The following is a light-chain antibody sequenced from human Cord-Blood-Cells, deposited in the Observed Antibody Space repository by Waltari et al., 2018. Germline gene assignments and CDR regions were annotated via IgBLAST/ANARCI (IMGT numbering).Light chain of an antibody. CDR2: EGR. CDR3: CSYAGSVV. J-gene: IGLJ2*01. V-gene: IGLV2-23*01. CDR1: SSDVGGYNL. Sequence: QSALTQPASVSGSPGQSITISCTGTSSDVGGYNLVSWYQQHPGKAPKLMFYEGRKALSGVSNRFSGSKSGNTASLTISGLQAEDEADYYCCSYAGSVVFGGGTKLTVL.